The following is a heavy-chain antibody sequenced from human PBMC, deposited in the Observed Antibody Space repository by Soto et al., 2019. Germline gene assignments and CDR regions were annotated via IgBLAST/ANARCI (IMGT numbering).Heavy chain of an antibody. CDR3: ATGGYDYYYYGMDV. Sequence: QVQLVQSGAEVKKPGSSVKVSCKASGGTFSSYAISWVRQAPGQGLEWMGGIIPIFGTANYAQKFQGRVKXXAXDXXSTAYMELSSLRSEDTAVYYCATGGYDYYYYGMDVWGQGTTVTVSS. CDR1: GGTFSSYA. CDR2: IIPIFGTA. D-gene: IGHD5-12*01. J-gene: IGHJ6*02. V-gene: IGHV1-69*12.